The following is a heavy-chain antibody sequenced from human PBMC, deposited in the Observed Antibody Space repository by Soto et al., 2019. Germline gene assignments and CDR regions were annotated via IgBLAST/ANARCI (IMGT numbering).Heavy chain of an antibody. CDR2: ISYDGSNK. D-gene: IGHD6-19*01. Sequence: QVQLVESGGGVVQPGRSLRLSCAASGFTFSSYGMHWVRQAPGKGLEWVAVISYDGSNKYYADSVKGRFTISSDNSKNTRYLQMNSLRAEDTAVYYCASRPPQWLVDYWGQGTLVTVSS. CDR3: ASRPPQWLVDY. CDR1: GFTFSSYG. V-gene: IGHV3-30*03. J-gene: IGHJ4*02.